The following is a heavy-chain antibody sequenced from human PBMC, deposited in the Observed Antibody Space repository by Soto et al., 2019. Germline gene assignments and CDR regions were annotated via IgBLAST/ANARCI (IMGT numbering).Heavy chain of an antibody. CDR2: IYYSGST. V-gene: IGHV4-31*03. Sequence: PSETLSLTCTVSGFSISSGGYYWSWIRQHPGKGLEWIGYIYYSGSTYYNPSLKSRVTISVDTSKNQFSLKLSSVTAADTAVYYCARGPYDSSGAIDYWGQGTLVTVS. CDR3: ARGPYDSSGAIDY. CDR1: GFSISSGGYY. J-gene: IGHJ4*02. D-gene: IGHD3-22*01.